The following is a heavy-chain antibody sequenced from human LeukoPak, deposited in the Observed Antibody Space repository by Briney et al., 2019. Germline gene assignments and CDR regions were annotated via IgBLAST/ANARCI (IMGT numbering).Heavy chain of an antibody. V-gene: IGHV3-48*03. Sequence: PGGSLRLSCAASGFTFSSYEMNWVRQAPGKGLEWVSYISSSGTSMYYADSVKGRFTISRDNAKNSLYLQMNSLRAEDTAVYYCAKASSTDYWGQGTLVTVSS. CDR2: ISSSGTSM. CDR1: GFTFSSYE. CDR3: AKASSTDY. J-gene: IGHJ4*02.